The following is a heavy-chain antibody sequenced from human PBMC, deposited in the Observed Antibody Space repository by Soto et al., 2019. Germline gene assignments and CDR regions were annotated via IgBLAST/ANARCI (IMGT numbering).Heavy chain of an antibody. D-gene: IGHD2-2*01. Sequence: GGSLRLSCAASGFTFSSYAMSWVRQAPGKGLEWVSAISGSGGSTYYADSVKGRFTISRDNSKNTLYLKMNSLRAEDTAVYYCAKDRISLGYCSSTSCLNYFDYWGQGTLVTVSS. CDR1: GFTFSSYA. J-gene: IGHJ4*02. CDR2: ISGSGGST. V-gene: IGHV3-23*01. CDR3: AKDRISLGYCSSTSCLNYFDY.